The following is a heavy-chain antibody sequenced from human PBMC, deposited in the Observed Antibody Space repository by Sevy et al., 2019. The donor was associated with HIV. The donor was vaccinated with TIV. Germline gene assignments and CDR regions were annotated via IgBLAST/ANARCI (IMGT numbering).Heavy chain of an antibody. CDR2: IYSGGTT. D-gene: IGHD4-4*01. V-gene: IGHV3-53*01. J-gene: IGHJ4*02. CDR3: VRETTEGDY. CDR1: GFIVSSNY. Sequence: GGCLRLSCTASGFIVSSNYMTWVRQAPGKGLEWVSAIYSGGTTYYAESVKGRFTVSRDNSKNTLYLQMNSLRAADTAMHYCVRETTEGDYWGQGTLVTVSS.